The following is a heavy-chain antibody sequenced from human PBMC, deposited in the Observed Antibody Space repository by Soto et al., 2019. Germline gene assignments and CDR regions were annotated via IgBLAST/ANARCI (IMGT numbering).Heavy chain of an antibody. CDR3: ARDTERIWFDP. CDR2: INPSSGGT. Sequence: QVQLVQSGAEVKKPGASVKVSCKASGYTFTGYYMHWVRQAPGQGLERMGWINPSSGGTKYAQKIQGRVTLTTDMSISTAFMEVTRLRSDDTAVYYCARDTERIWFDPWGQGTLVTVSS. V-gene: IGHV1-2*02. J-gene: IGHJ5*02. CDR1: GYTFTGYY.